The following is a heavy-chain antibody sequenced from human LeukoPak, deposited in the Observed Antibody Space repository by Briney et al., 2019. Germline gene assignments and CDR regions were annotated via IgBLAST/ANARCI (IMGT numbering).Heavy chain of an antibody. CDR3: VRGSSSRYYFDPWVFDY. V-gene: IGHV3-21*01. CDR2: IGSSSSYI. CDR1: GFTVSSNY. D-gene: IGHD6-13*01. Sequence: GGSLRLSCAASGFTVSSNYMSWVRQAPGKGLEWVSSIGSSSSYIYYADSVKGRFTISRDNAKNSLYLQMNSLRAEDTAVYYCVRGSSSRYYFDPWVFDYWGQGTLVTVSS. J-gene: IGHJ4*02.